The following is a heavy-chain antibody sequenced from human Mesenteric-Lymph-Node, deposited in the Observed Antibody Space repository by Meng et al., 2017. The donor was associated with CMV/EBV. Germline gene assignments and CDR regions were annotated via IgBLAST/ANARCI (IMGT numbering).Heavy chain of an antibody. D-gene: IGHD5-18*01. CDR3: AVQGYSYGYYYGLDV. Sequence: LSLTCAASEFTFSNYWMHWVRQAPGKGLVWVTRINTDGSVKNYADSVKGRFTISRDNAKNTLYLEMNSLRAEDTAVYYCAVQGYSYGYYYGLDVWGQGTTVTVSS. J-gene: IGHJ6*02. V-gene: IGHV3-74*01. CDR2: INTDGSVK. CDR1: EFTFSNYW.